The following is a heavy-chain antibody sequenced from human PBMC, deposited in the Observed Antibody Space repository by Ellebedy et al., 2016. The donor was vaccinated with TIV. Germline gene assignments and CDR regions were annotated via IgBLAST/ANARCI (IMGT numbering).Heavy chain of an antibody. V-gene: IGHV4-61*01. J-gene: IGHJ6*02. D-gene: IGHD3-10*01. CDR1: GGSVSSGSYY. CDR2: ISDGGST. CDR3: ARHLNYRNSGGYFYGLDV. Sequence: PGGSLRLSCSVSGGSVSSGSYYWNWLRQSPGKGLEWLGYISDGGSTNYNPSLKSRATIPADTSKHEISLKLSSVTAADTAVYYCARHLNYRNSGGYFYGLDVWGQGTTVTVSS.